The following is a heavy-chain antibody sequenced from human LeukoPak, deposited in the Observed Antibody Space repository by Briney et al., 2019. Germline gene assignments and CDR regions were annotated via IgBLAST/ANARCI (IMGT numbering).Heavy chain of an antibody. CDR2: IYYSGST. D-gene: IGHD4-17*01. V-gene: IGHV4-39*02. CDR3: VRDPTTVTTFFDL. Sequence: SETLSLTCTVSGGSISSSSYYWGWIRQPPGKGLEWIGSIYYSGSTYYNPSLKSRVTISVDTSKNQFSLKLSSVTAADTAVYYCVRDPTTVTTFFDLWGQGTLVTVSS. J-gene: IGHJ5*01. CDR1: GGSISSSSYY.